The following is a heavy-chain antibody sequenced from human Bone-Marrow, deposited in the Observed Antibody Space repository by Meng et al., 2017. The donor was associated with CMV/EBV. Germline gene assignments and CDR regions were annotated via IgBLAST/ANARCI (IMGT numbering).Heavy chain of an antibody. CDR3: AKDLSSSHLFYYYGMDV. CDR2: ISGSGGST. CDR1: AFTFSSYA. J-gene: IGHJ6*02. D-gene: IGHD6-6*01. V-gene: IGHV3-23*01. Sequence: GESLKISCAASAFTFSSYAMSWVRQAPGKGLEWVSAISGSGGSTYYADSVKGRFTISRDNSKNTLYLQMNSLRAEDTAVYYCAKDLSSSHLFYYYGMDVWGQGTTVTVSS.